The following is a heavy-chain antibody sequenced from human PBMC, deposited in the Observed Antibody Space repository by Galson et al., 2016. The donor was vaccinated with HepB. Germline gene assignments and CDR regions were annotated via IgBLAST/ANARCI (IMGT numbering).Heavy chain of an antibody. CDR1: GDSISSYF. J-gene: IGHJ6*02. V-gene: IGHV4-4*07. CDR2: FSPSGST. CDR3: ARVGALRFLEYGMDV. Sequence: SETLSLTCTVSGDSISSYFWSWIRQPAGKRLEWIGRFSPSGSTDSNPSFKSRVTMSLDTSKKRLSLKMTSVTAEDTAVYYCARVGALRFLEYGMDVWGQGTTVTVSS. D-gene: IGHD3-3*01.